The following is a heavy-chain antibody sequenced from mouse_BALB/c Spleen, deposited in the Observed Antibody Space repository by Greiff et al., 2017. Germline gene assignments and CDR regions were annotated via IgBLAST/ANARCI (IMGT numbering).Heavy chain of an antibody. CDR3: ARRGLYAMDY. Sequence: EVHLVESGGGLVQPGGSLNLSCAASGFDFSRYWMSWARQAPGKGQEWIGEINPGSSTINYTPSLKDKFIISRDNAKNTLYLQMSKVRSEDTALYYCARRGLYAMDYWGQGTSVTVSS. CDR1: GFDFSRYW. J-gene: IGHJ4*01. CDR2: INPGSSTI. V-gene: IGHV4-2*02.